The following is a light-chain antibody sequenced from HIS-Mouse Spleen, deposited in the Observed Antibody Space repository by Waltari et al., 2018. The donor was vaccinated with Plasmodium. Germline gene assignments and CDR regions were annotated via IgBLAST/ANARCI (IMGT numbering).Light chain of an antibody. Sequence: DMVMTQSPLSMPVTPGEPASISCRSSQSLLHSNGYNYLDWYLQKPGQSPQLLIYLGSNRASGVPYRFSGSGSGTDFTLKISRVEAEDVGVYYCMQALQTPTFGPGTKVYIK. CDR2: LGS. CDR3: MQALQTPT. V-gene: IGKV2-28*01. J-gene: IGKJ3*01. CDR1: QSLLHSNGYNY.